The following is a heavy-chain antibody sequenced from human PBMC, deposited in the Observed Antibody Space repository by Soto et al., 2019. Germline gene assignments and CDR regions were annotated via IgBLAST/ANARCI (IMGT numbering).Heavy chain of an antibody. CDR1: GFTFNIYA. Sequence: EVQLLESGGGLVQPGGSLRLSCAASGFTFNIYAMSWVRQAPGKGLEWVSAISGSGGGTYYADSVEGRFTISRDNSHTSRDLHLFCLTAYDTAVYYSTKCCYDNSARFLSCFPHWGQGTLLTFSS. J-gene: IGHJ1*01. V-gene: IGHV3-23*01. D-gene: IGHD3-22*01. CDR2: ISGSGGGT. CDR3: TKCCYDNSARFLSCFPH.